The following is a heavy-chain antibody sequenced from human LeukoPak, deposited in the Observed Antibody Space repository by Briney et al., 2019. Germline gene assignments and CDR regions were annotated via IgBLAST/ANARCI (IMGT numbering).Heavy chain of an antibody. J-gene: IGHJ4*02. V-gene: IGHV3-7*04. CDR3: AREPPTGAAAPTFGF. CDR1: GFTFSSYA. Sequence: HPGGSLRLSCAASGFTFSSYAMSWVRQAPGKGLEWVANINQLGSAKYYLDSVKGRFTISRDNAKNSLYLQMNSLRAEDTAVYYCAREPPTGAAAPTFGFWGQGTLVTVSS. CDR2: INQLGSAK. D-gene: IGHD6-13*01.